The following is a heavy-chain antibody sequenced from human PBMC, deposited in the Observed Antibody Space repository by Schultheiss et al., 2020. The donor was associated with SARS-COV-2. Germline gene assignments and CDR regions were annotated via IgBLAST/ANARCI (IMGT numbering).Heavy chain of an antibody. CDR3: ARDRYSNWAYYYYMDV. Sequence: SQTLSLTCTVSGGSISSSSYYWGWIRQPPGKGLEWIGSIYHSGSTYYNPSLKSRVTISVDTSKNQFSLKLSSVTAADTAVYYCARDRYSNWAYYYYMDVWGKGTTVTVSS. CDR2: IYHSGST. J-gene: IGHJ6*03. D-gene: IGHD4-11*01. CDR1: GGSISSSSYY. V-gene: IGHV4-39*07.